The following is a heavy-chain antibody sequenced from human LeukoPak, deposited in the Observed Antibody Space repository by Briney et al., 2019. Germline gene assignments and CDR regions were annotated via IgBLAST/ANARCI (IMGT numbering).Heavy chain of an antibody. J-gene: IGHJ3*01. CDR1: GGSISSDSYY. Sequence: SETLSLTCTVSGGSISSDSYYWGWIRQSPGRGLEWIGNIFHSGATYYNPSLRSRVTISLDTSKNQFSLKLSSVTAADTAVYYCARRGTMVRGVMATNGAYDVWGQGTMVTVSS. CDR2: IFHSGAT. D-gene: IGHD3-10*01. V-gene: IGHV4-39*07. CDR3: ARRGTMVRGVMATNGAYDV.